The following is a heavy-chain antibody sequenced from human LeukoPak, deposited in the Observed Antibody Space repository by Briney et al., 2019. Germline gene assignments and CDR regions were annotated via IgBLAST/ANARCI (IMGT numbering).Heavy chain of an antibody. J-gene: IGHJ6*02. Sequence: GASVKVSCKASGYTFTSYGISWVRQAPGQGLEWMGWISAYNGNTNYAQKLQGRVTMTTDTSTSTAYMELRSLRSDNTAVYYCARLLVSIPYYGMDVWGQGTTVTVSS. CDR1: GYTFTSYG. CDR3: ARLLVSIPYYGMDV. D-gene: IGHD2-8*01. CDR2: ISAYNGNT. V-gene: IGHV1-18*01.